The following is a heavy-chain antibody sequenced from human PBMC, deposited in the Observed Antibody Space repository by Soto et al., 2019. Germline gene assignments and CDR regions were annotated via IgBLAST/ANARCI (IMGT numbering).Heavy chain of an antibody. Sequence: SVKVSCKASGGTFSSYAISWVRQAPGQGLEWMGGIIPIFGTANYAQKFQGRVTITADESTSTAYMELSSLRSEDTAVYYCARDRQSISITGTTILYYYGMDVWGQGTTVTVSS. D-gene: IGHD1-7*01. CDR2: IIPIFGTA. V-gene: IGHV1-69*13. CDR1: GGTFSSYA. CDR3: ARDRQSISITGTTILYYYGMDV. J-gene: IGHJ6*02.